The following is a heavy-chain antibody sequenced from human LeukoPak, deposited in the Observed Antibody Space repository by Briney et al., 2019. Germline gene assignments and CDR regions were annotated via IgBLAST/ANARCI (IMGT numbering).Heavy chain of an antibody. J-gene: IGHJ6*03. Sequence: GGSLRLSCAASGFTFSSYTMNWVRQPPGKGLEWVSGISWNSDSIDYANSVKGRFTISRDNAKNSLYLQMNSLRTEDMALYYCAKGGGGRLIYYYYMDVWGKGTTVTVSS. CDR2: ISWNSDSI. CDR1: GFTFSSYT. V-gene: IGHV3-9*03. D-gene: IGHD3-16*01. CDR3: AKGGGGRLIYYYYMDV.